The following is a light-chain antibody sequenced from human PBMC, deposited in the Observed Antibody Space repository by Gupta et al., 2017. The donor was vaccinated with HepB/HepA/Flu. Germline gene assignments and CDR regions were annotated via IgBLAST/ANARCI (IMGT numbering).Light chain of an antibody. J-gene: IGLJ2*01. CDR3: SSYAGSKGV. V-gene: IGLV2-8*01. CDR1: SSDVGGYNY. Sequence: QSALTQPPSASGSPGQSVTISCTGTSSDVGGYNYVSWYQQHPGKAPKLMIYEVSKRPSGVPDRFSGPKSGNTASLTVSGLQAEDEAEYYCSSYAGSKGVFGGGTKLTVL. CDR2: EVS.